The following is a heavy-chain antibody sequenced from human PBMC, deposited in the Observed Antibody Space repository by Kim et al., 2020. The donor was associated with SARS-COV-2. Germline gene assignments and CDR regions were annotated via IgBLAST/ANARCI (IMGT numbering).Heavy chain of an antibody. CDR2: INPNSGGT. Sequence: ASVKVSCKASGYTFTGYYMHWVRQAPGQGLEWMGRINPNSGGTNYAQKFQGRVTMTRDTSISTAYMELSRLRSDDTAVYYCARVGYYDSSAPFDYWGQGTLVTVSS. CDR3: ARVGYYDSSAPFDY. CDR1: GYTFTGYY. J-gene: IGHJ4*02. V-gene: IGHV1-2*06. D-gene: IGHD3-22*01.